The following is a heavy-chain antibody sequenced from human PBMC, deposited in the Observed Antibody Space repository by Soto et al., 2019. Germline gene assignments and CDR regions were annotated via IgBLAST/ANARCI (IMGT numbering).Heavy chain of an antibody. J-gene: IGHJ6*04. D-gene: IGHD3-9*01. CDR3: AKEVRYFGWLPSPAMDV. Sequence: PGGSLRLSCAASGFTFSSYAMSWVRQAPGKGLEWVSAISGSGGSTYYADSVKGRFTISRDNSKNTLYLQMNSLRAEDTAVYYCAKEVRYFGWLPSPAMDVWGKGTTVTVSS. CDR1: GFTFSSYA. V-gene: IGHV3-23*01. CDR2: ISGSGGST.